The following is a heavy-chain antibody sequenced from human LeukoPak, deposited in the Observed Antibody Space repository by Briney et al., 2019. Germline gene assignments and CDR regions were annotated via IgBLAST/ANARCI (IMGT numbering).Heavy chain of an antibody. J-gene: IGHJ4*02. Sequence: GGSLRLSCAASGFTFSDHYIDWVRQAPGKGLEWVGRSRNKANSYTTEYAASVKGRFTISRDNSKNSLYLQTNSLKTEDTAVYYCARTQYCISTTCYKSWDSWGQGTLVTVSS. V-gene: IGHV3-72*01. D-gene: IGHD2-2*02. CDR1: GFTFSDHY. CDR3: ARTQYCISTTCYKSWDS. CDR2: SRNKANSYTT.